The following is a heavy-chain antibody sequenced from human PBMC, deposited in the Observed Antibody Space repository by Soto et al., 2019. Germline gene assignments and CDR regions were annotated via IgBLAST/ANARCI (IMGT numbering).Heavy chain of an antibody. CDR3: ARWTSITMVRGENYYYYYMDV. J-gene: IGHJ6*03. CDR1: GGSFSGYY. Sequence: SETLSLTCAVYGGSFSGYYWSWIRQPPGKGLEWIGEINHSGSTNYNPSLKSRVTISVDTSKNQFSLKLSSVTAADTAVYYCARWTSITMVRGENYYYYYMDVWGKGTTVTVSS. D-gene: IGHD3-10*01. V-gene: IGHV4-34*01. CDR2: INHSGST.